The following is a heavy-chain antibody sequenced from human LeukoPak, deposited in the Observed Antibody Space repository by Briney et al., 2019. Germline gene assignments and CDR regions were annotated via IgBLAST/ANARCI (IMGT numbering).Heavy chain of an antibody. J-gene: IGHJ4*02. CDR1: GGSFSDYY. V-gene: IGHV4-59*01. CDR2: IYYSGST. Sequence: SETLSLTCAVYGGSFSDYYWSWIRQPPRKGLEWIGYIYYSGSTNYNPSLKSRATISVDTSKNQFYLKLSSVTAADTAVYYCARDQVGVGASYFDYWGQGTLVSVSS. CDR3: ARDQVGVGASYFDY. D-gene: IGHD1-26*01.